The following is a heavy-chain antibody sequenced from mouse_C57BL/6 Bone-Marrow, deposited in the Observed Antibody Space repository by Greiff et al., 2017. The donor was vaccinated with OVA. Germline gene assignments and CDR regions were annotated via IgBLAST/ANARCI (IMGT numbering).Heavy chain of an antibody. J-gene: IGHJ1*03. Sequence: VQLQQPGAELVKPGASVKLSCKASGYTFTSYWMQWVKQRPGQGLEWIGEIDPSDSYTNYNQKFKGKATLTVDTSSSTAYMQLSSLTSEDSAVYYCAPLITTLYWYFDVWGTGTTVTVSS. D-gene: IGHD1-1*01. CDR2: IDPSDSYT. CDR3: APLITTLYWYFDV. CDR1: GYTFTSYW. V-gene: IGHV1-50*01.